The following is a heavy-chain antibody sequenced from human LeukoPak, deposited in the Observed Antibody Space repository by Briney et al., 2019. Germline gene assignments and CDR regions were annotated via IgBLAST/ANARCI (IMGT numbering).Heavy chain of an antibody. J-gene: IGHJ4*02. CDR1: GFSFNDYY. CDR3: ASSGGLVGLPIFDY. Sequence: GGSLRLSCAASGFSFNDYYMTWIRQAPGKGLEWVSYIDSSGFTIYYADSVKGRFTISRDNAKNSLYLQMNSLRAEDTAVYYCASSGGLVGLPIFDYWGQGTLVTVSS. D-gene: IGHD3/OR15-3a*01. CDR2: IDSSGFTI. V-gene: IGHV3-11*01.